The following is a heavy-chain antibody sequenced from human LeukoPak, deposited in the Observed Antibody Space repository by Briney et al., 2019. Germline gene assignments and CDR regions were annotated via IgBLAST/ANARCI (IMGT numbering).Heavy chain of an antibody. Sequence: ASVKVSCKASGYTFTIYGISWVRQAPGQGLEWMGWISAYNGNTNYAQKLQGRVTMTTDTSTSTAYMELRSLRSDDTAVYYCAREYYYDSSGYQPYNWFDPWGQGTLVTVSS. CDR2: ISAYNGNT. V-gene: IGHV1-18*01. CDR3: AREYYYDSSGYQPYNWFDP. D-gene: IGHD3-22*01. CDR1: GYTFTIYG. J-gene: IGHJ5*02.